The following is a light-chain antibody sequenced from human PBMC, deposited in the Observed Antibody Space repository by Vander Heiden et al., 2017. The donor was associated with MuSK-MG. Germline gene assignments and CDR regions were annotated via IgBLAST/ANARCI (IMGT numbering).Light chain of an antibody. J-gene: IGLJ3*02. Sequence: GQRVTISCSGSSSNIGSNYVYWYQQLPGTAPKLLIYSNNQRPSGVPDRFSGSKSGTSASLAISGLRSEDEADYYCAAWDDSLSGHWVFGGGTKPTVL. CDR2: SNN. CDR1: SSNIGSNY. V-gene: IGLV1-47*02. CDR3: AAWDDSLSGHWV.